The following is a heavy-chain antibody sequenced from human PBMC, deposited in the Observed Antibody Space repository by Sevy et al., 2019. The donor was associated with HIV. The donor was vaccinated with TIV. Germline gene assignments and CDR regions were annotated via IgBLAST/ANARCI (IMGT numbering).Heavy chain of an antibody. J-gene: IGHJ4*02. D-gene: IGHD3-22*01. CDR3: ASGIKYYDSSGYYLPFDY. Sequence: GGSLRLSCAASGFTFSSYSMNWVRQAPGKGLEWVSYISSSSSTIYYADSVKGRFTISRENAKNSLYLQMNSLRDEDTAVYYCASGIKYYDSSGYYLPFDYWGQGTLVTVSS. CDR2: ISSSSSTI. V-gene: IGHV3-48*02. CDR1: GFTFSSYS.